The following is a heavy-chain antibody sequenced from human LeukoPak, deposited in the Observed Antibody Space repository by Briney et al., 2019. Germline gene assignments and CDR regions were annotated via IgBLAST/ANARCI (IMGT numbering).Heavy chain of an antibody. CDR1: GFTFSDYY. CDR2: ISWNSDST. J-gene: IGHJ5*02. Sequence: GGSLRLSCAASGFTFSDYYMSWVRQAPGKGPEWVAGISWNSDSTGYPDSVKGRFTISRDNAKNSLYLQMNSLRVEDTAFYYCARDRRGITGTEWFDPWGQGTLVTVSS. CDR3: ARDRRGITGTEWFDP. D-gene: IGHD1-20*01. V-gene: IGHV3-20*04.